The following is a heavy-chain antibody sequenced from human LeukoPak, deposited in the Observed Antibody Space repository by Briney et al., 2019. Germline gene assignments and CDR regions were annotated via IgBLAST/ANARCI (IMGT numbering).Heavy chain of an antibody. J-gene: IGHJ4*02. CDR3: AKGFDYGNYERVFDY. D-gene: IGHD4-11*01. V-gene: IGHV3-30*18. CDR1: GFTFSSCG. CDR2: ISYDGSNK. Sequence: GGSLRLSCAASGFTFSSCGMHWVRQAPGKGLEWVAVISYDGSNKYYADSVKGRFTISRDNSKNTLYLQMNSLRAEDTAVYYCAKGFDYGNYERVFDYWGQGTLVTVSS.